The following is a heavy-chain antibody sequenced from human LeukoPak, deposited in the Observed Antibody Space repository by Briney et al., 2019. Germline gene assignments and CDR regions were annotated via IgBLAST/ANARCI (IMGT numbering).Heavy chain of an antibody. J-gene: IGHJ4*02. V-gene: IGHV4-59*02. Sequence: PGGSLRLSCAASGFTVSSNYMSWVRQAPGKGLEWIGYIYYSGSTYYNPSLKSRVTISVDTSKNQFSLKLSSVTAADTAVYYCARLRGVIIGGYFDYWGQGTLVTVSS. D-gene: IGHD3-10*01. CDR1: GFTVSSNY. CDR3: ARLRGVIIGGYFDY. CDR2: IYYSGST.